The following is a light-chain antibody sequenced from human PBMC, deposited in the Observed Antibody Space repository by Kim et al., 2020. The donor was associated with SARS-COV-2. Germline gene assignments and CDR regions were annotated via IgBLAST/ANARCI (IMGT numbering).Light chain of an antibody. Sequence: LTQPPSVSKGLRQTATLTCTGNSNNVGDEGAAWLQHHQGHPPKLLSYRNNNRPSGISEGLSASRSGSTASLTITGLQPEDEADYYCSAWDSSLNAWVFGGGTQLTVL. V-gene: IGLV10-54*01. CDR1: SNNVGDEG. J-gene: IGLJ2*01. CDR3: SAWDSSLNAWV. CDR2: RNN.